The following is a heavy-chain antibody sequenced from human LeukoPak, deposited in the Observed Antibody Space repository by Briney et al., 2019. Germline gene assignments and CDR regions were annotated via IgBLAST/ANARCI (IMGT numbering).Heavy chain of an antibody. D-gene: IGHD2-15*01. V-gene: IGHV3-21*01. CDR2: ISSGNSYI. J-gene: IGHJ4*02. Sequence: GGPLRLSCAASGFTFSSYTMNWVRQAPGKGLEWVSSISSGNSYIYYADSVKGRFTISRDTAKHSLYLQMNSLRAEDTAVYYCARDGETFTRYCSGGSCYRKFDYWGQGTLVTVSS. CDR1: GFTFSSYT. CDR3: ARDGETFTRYCSGGSCYRKFDY.